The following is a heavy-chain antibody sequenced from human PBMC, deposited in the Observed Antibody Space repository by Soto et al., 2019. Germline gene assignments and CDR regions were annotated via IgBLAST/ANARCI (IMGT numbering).Heavy chain of an antibody. CDR1: GYSFTSYW. CDR3: ARHSVDTAMANTDYYYYYMDV. V-gene: IGHV5-51*01. Sequence: PGESLKICCKGSGYSFTSYWIGWVRQMPGKGLEWMGIIYPGDSDTRYSPSFQGQVTISADKSISTAYLQWSSLKASDTAMYYCARHSVDTAMANTDYYYYYMDVWGKGTTVTVSS. J-gene: IGHJ6*03. D-gene: IGHD5-18*01. CDR2: IYPGDSDT.